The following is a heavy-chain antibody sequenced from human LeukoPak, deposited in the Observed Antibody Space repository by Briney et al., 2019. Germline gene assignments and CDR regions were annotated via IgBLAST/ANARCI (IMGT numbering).Heavy chain of an antibody. J-gene: IGHJ4*02. V-gene: IGHV4-30-2*01. CDR3: ASRVGATAFDY. D-gene: IGHD1-26*01. CDR1: GGSISSGGYY. Sequence: SETLSLTCTVSGGSISSGGYYWSWIRQPPGKGLEWIGYIYHSGSTYYNPSLKSRVTISVDRSKNQFSLKLSSVTAADTAVYYCASRVGATAFDYWGQGTLVTVSS. CDR2: IYHSGST.